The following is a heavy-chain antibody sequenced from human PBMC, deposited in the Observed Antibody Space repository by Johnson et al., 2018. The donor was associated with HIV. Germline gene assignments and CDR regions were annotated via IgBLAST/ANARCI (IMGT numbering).Heavy chain of an antibody. J-gene: IGHJ3*01. D-gene: IGHD1-26*01. Sequence: MLLVESGGGVVQPGGSLRLSCAASGFTFTTYGMHWVRQAPGKGLEWVSGINWNGCSTGYADSVQGRFTISRDNAKSSLYLQMNSLRDEDTALYYCAGAVRVGATTNSAFDFWGQGTMVTVSS. CDR2: INWNGCST. CDR1: GFTFTTYG. CDR3: AGAVRVGATTNSAFDF. V-gene: IGHV3-20*04.